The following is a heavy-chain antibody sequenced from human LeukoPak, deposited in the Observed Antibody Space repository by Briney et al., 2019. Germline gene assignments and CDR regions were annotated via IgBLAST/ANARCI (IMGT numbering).Heavy chain of an antibody. V-gene: IGHV1-8*01. Sequence: VASVKVSCKASGYTFTSYGISWVRQATGQGLEWMGWMNPNSGNRGYAQKFRGSVTMTRNTSRSAAYMELSSVRSEDTAVYYCARFGPHGGSYWFDPWGQGTLVTVSS. D-gene: IGHD1-26*01. J-gene: IGHJ5*02. CDR1: GYTFTSYG. CDR3: ARFGPHGGSYWFDP. CDR2: MNPNSGNR.